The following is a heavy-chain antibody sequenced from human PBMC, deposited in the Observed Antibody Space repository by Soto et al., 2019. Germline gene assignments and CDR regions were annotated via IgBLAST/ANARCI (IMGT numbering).Heavy chain of an antibody. CDR1: GFTFSDYY. CDR3: ARLDGNDYDSSGYYYYYYGMDV. CDR2: ISSSGSTI. J-gene: IGHJ6*02. V-gene: IGHV3-11*01. Sequence: QVQLVESGGGLVKPGGSLRLSCAASGFTFSDYYMSWIRQAPGKGLEWVSYISSSGSTIYYADSVKGRFTISRDNAKNSLYLQKNSLRAEDTAVYYCARLDGNDYDSSGYYYYYYGMDVWGQGTTVTVPS. D-gene: IGHD3-22*01.